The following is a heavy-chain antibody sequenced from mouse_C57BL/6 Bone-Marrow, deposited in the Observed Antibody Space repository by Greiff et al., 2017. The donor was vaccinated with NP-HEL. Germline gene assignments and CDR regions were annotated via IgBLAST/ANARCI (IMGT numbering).Heavy chain of an antibody. D-gene: IGHD1-1*01. CDR2: ISSGGSYT. V-gene: IGHV5-6*01. Sequence: EVKLVESGGDLVKPGGSLKLSCAASGFTFSSYGMSWVRQTPDKRLEWVATISSGGSYTYYPDSVKGRFTISRDNAKNTLYLQMSSLKSEDTAVYYCARPPYYGSSYAWYFDVWGTGTTVTVSS. J-gene: IGHJ1*03. CDR1: GFTFSSYG. CDR3: ARPPYYGSSYAWYFDV.